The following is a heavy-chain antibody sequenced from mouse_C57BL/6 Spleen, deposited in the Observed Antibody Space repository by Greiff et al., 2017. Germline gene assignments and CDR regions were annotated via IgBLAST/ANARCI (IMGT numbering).Heavy chain of an antibody. CDR2: IDPSDSET. CDR3: ARSAGGSPPFDY. J-gene: IGHJ2*01. D-gene: IGHD1-1*01. CDR1: GYTFTSYW. V-gene: IGHV1-52*01. Sequence: VQLQQPGAELVRPGSSVKLSCKASGYTFTSYWMHWVKQRPIQGLEWIGNIDPSDSETHYNQKFKDKATLTVDKSSSTAYMQLSSLTSEDSAVYYCARSAGGSPPFDYWGQGTTLTVS.